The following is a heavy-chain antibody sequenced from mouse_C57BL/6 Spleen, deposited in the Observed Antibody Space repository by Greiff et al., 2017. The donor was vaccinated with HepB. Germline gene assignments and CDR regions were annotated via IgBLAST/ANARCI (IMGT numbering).Heavy chain of an antibody. CDR2: IYPGSGNT. J-gene: IGHJ2*01. CDR3: ARQLRLQGYFDY. V-gene: IGHV1-76*01. CDR1: GYTFTDYY. Sequence: QVQLQQSGAELVRPGASVKLSCKASGYTFTDYYINWVKQRPGQGLEWIARIYPGSGNTYYNEKFKGKATLTAEKSSSTAYMQLSSLTSEDSAVYFCARQLRLQGYFDYWGQGTTLTVSS. D-gene: IGHD3-2*02.